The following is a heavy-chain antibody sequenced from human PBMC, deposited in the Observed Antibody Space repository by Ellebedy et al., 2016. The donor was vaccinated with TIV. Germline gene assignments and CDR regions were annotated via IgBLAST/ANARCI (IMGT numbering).Heavy chain of an antibody. V-gene: IGHV2-70*11. CDR2: LDCDDDK. D-gene: IGHD4-17*01. CDR1: RFPLSTSGMC. J-gene: IGHJ4*02. Sequence: SGPTLAKPTQTLTLTCTFSRFPLSTSGMCVSWIRQPPGKALEWLARLDCDDDKYYSTPLNTRLTISKDTSKNQVVLTTTNMDPVDTATYYCARMAHGDYRGDFDYWGQGTLVTVSS. CDR3: ARMAHGDYRGDFDY.